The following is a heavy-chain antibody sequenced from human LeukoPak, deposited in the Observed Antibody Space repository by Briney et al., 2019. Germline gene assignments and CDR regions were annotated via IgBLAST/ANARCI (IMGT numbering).Heavy chain of an antibody. V-gene: IGHV1-2*06. CDR3: AREATFYYDADGSGVPNWFDP. D-gene: IGHD3-22*01. CDR2: INPKRGDT. CDR1: EYTFIAWH. J-gene: IGHJ5*02. Sequence: ASEKVSCTASEYTFIAWHLHWAPRAPGQRFECMGRINPKRGDTNYAHNCQGRVAITRDESINTAYMELSGLTPDDTAVYYCAREATFYYDADGSGVPNWFDPWGQGTLVTVSS.